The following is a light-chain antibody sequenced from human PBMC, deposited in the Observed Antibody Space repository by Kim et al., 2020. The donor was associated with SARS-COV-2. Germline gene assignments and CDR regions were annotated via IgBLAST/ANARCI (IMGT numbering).Light chain of an antibody. CDR2: QDS. CDR3: QAWDSSTVV. Sequence: SVSPGQTATITCSEDKLGVKYACWYQQKPGQSPVLVIYQDSKRPSGIPERFSGSNSGNTATLTISGTQAMDEADYFCQAWDSSTVVFGGGTQLTVL. J-gene: IGLJ2*01. V-gene: IGLV3-1*01. CDR1: KLGVKY.